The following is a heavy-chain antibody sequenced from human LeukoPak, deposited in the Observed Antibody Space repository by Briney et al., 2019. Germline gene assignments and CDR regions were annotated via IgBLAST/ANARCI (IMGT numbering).Heavy chain of an antibody. J-gene: IGHJ4*02. V-gene: IGHV1-69*05. CDR3: AREHDSSPTSGDY. Sequence: SVKVSCKASGGTFSSYAISWVRQAPGQGLEWMGGIIPIFGTANYAQKFQGRVTMTRDMSTSTVYMELSSLRSEDTAVYYCAREHDSSPTSGDYWGQGTLVTVSS. CDR2: IIPIFGTA. D-gene: IGHD3-22*01. CDR1: GGTFSSYA.